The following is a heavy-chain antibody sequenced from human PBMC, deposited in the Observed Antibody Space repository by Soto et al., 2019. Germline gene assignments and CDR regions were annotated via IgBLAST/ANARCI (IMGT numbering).Heavy chain of an antibody. V-gene: IGHV1-3*01. CDR3: ARGPLLWGDV. CDR1: GYTFTSYA. Sequence: QVQLVQSGAEVKKPGASVKVSCKASGYTFTSYAMHWVRQAPGQRLEWMGWINAGNGNTKYSQKFQGRVTITRDTSANTAYMGLSSRRSEDTAVYSCARGPLLWGDVWGQGTTVTVSS. D-gene: IGHD3-10*01. CDR2: INAGNGNT. J-gene: IGHJ6*02.